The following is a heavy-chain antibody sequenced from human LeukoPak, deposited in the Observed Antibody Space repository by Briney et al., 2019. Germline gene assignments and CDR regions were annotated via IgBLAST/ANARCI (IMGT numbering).Heavy chain of an antibody. J-gene: IGHJ6*03. V-gene: IGHV1-2*02. CDR1: GDTFTGYY. Sequence: ASVKVSCKASGDTFTGYYMHWVRQAPGQGLEWMGWINPNSGGTNYAQKFQGRVTMTRDTSISTAYMELSRLRSDDTAVYYCARASGDYYYYMDVWGKGTTVTVSS. CDR2: INPNSGGT. CDR3: ARASGDYYYYMDV. D-gene: IGHD7-27*01.